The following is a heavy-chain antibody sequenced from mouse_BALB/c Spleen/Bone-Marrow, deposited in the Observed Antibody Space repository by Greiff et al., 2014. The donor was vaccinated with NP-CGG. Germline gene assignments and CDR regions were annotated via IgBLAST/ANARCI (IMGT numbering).Heavy chain of an antibody. CDR3: ARGGYYRYDGFAY. D-gene: IGHD2-14*01. CDR1: GYTFPDYY. Sequence: QVQLQQSGAEMARPGASVKLSCKASGYTFPDYYINWARRRTGQGIEWIGEIYPGNGNTYYNEKFKGKATLTADKSSSTAYMQLSSLTSEDSAVYFCARGGYYRYDGFAYWGRGTLVTVSA. J-gene: IGHJ3*01. CDR2: IYPGNGNT. V-gene: IGHV1-77*01.